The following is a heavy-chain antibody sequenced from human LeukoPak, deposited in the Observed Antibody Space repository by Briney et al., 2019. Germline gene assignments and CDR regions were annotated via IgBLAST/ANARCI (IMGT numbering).Heavy chain of an antibody. D-gene: IGHD1-26*01. J-gene: IGHJ4*02. CDR2: INPNSGGT. CDR3: ARDWTSPVGATKVDY. V-gene: IGHV1-2*06. Sequence: ASVKVSCKASGYTFTGYYMHWVRQAPGQGLEWMGRINPNSGGTNYAQKFQGRVTMTRDTSISTAYMELSRLRSDDTAVYYCARDWTSPVGATKVDYWGQGTLVTVSS. CDR1: GYTFTGYY.